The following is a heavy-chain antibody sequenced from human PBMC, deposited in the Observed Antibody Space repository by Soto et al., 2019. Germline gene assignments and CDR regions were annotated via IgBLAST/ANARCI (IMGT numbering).Heavy chain of an antibody. CDR1: GFTFSSYA. CDR3: AKPITDYYDTLDAFDV. CDR2: ISGRGGTT. J-gene: IGHJ3*01. V-gene: IGHV3-23*01. Sequence: EVQLLESGGGLVQPGGSLRLSCAASGFTFSSYAMSWVRQAPGKGLEWVSTISGRGGTTYYADSVKGRFTISRDNSKNTLLLQMSSLRAEDTAVYYCAKPITDYYDTLDAFDVWGQGTLVTVSS. D-gene: IGHD3-22*01.